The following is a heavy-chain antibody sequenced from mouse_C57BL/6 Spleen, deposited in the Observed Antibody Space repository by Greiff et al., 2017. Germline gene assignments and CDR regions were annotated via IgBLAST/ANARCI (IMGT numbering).Heavy chain of an antibody. J-gene: IGHJ2*01. CDR3: ARNGYSYYFDY. CDR1: GYAFSSSW. Sequence: QVQLQQSGPELVKPGASVKISCKASGYAFSSSWMNWVKQRPGKGLEWIGRIYPGDGDTNYNGKFKGKATLTADKSSSTAYMQHSSLTSEDSAVYFCARNGYSYYFDYWGQGTTLTVSS. D-gene: IGHD2-3*01. V-gene: IGHV1-82*01. CDR2: IYPGDGDT.